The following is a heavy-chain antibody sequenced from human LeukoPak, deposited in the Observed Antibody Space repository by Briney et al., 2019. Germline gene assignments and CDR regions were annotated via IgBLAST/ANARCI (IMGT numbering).Heavy chain of an antibody. CDR3: AREFGHCSGDNCFYFFDL. D-gene: IGHD2-15*01. V-gene: IGHV1-18*01. CDR1: GYALTNYN. Sequence: GASVQVSCKASGYALTNYNISWVRQAPGQGLEWMGWINTHKGHTNFLQKFQGRVTVTTDLSTNTAHMELRRLRSDDTAVYYCAREFGHCSGDNCFYFFDLWGQGSQVIVSS. CDR2: INTHKGHT. J-gene: IGHJ4*02.